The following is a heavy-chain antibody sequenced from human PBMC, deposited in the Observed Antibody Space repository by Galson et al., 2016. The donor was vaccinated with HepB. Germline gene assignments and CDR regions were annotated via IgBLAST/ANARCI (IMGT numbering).Heavy chain of an antibody. CDR3: AREYSSNWVNTFYYGLAV. Sequence: SETLSLTCTVSGASVSSDSYYWNWIRQAPGKGLEWIGYRYNNGGANYNPSFKSRVIISADPSKNQFSLKMSSLTAADTAVYYCAREYSSNWVNTFYYGLAVWGQGTTVSVSS. CDR1: GASVSSDSYY. V-gene: IGHV4-61*01. CDR2: RYNNGGA. J-gene: IGHJ6*02. D-gene: IGHD6-13*01.